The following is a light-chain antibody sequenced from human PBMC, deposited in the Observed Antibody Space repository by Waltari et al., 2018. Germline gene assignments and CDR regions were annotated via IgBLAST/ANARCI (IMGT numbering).Light chain of an antibody. V-gene: IGLV3-19*01. CDR3: NTRDSSGNHLGV. Sequence: SSELTQDPAVSVALGQTVRITCQGDSLRSYYASWYQQKPGQAPVLVIYGKNNRPSGFPDRFAGSSSGNTASLTITVAQAEDEADYYCNTRDSSGNHLGVFGGGTKLTVL. J-gene: IGLJ3*02. CDR1: SLRSYY. CDR2: GKN.